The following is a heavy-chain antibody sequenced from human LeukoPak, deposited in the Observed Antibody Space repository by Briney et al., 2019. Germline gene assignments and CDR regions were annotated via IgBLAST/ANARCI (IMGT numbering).Heavy chain of an antibody. Sequence: GGSLRLSCVASGFTISTYSMTWVRQAPGKGLEWVSSISSSSTYIYYTDSVRGRFTISRDNFKNSLYLQMNSLRAEDTGVYYCAEGGAKTGSYYYHGLDIWGQGTTVTVSS. CDR1: GFTISTYS. CDR3: AEGGAKTGSYYYHGLDI. J-gene: IGHJ6*02. V-gene: IGHV3-21*01. D-gene: IGHD2-15*01. CDR2: ISSSSTYI.